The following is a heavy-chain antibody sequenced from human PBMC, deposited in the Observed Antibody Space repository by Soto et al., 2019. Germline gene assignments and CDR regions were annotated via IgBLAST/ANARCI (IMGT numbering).Heavy chain of an antibody. CDR1: GYTFTSYD. CDR2: MNPNSGNT. J-gene: IGHJ6*01. D-gene: IGHD6-13*01. V-gene: IGHV1-8*01. CDR3: AIGLGGSWCGSGRYGLEF. Sequence: ASVKASCKASGYTFTSYDINWVRQATGQVLEGMGWMNPNSGNTGYAQKFQGRVTMTRNTSIITAYMELSSLRSEDTAVYYCAIGLGGSWCGSGRYGLEFWVQGTTVTVSS.